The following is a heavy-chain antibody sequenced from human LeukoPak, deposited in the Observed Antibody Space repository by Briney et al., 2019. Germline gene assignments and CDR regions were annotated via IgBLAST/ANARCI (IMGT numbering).Heavy chain of an antibody. CDR2: IYYSGST. CDR1: GGSISSYY. V-gene: IGHV4-59*01. CDR3: AKRHSYSNYVWFDP. D-gene: IGHD4-11*01. Sequence: SSETLSLTCTVSGGSISSYYWSWLRQPPGKGLEWIGYIYYSGSTNYNPSLKSRVTISVDTSKNQFSLKLSSVTAADTAVYYCAKRHSYSNYVWFDPWGQGTLVTVSS. J-gene: IGHJ5*02.